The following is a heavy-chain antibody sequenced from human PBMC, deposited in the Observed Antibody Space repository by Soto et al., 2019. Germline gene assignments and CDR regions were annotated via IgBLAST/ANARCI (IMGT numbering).Heavy chain of an antibody. CDR2: INHSGST. Sequence: SETLSLTCAVYGGSFSGYYWSWIRQPPGKGLEWIGEINHSGSTNYNPSLKSRVTISVDTSKNQFSLKLSSVTAADTAVYYCARGLSPYSSSSYFDDWGQGTLVTVYS. CDR1: GGSFSGYY. J-gene: IGHJ4*02. D-gene: IGHD6-6*01. CDR3: ARGLSPYSSSSYFDD. V-gene: IGHV4-34*01.